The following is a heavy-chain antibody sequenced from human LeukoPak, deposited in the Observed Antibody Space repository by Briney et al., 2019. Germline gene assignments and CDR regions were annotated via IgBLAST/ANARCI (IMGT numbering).Heavy chain of an antibody. D-gene: IGHD6-13*01. CDR2: IYYSGST. CDR3: ARQWIAETNWFDP. Sequence: SETLSLTCTVSGGSISSSSYYWGWIRQPPGKGLEWIGSIYYSGSTYDNPSLKSRVTISVDTSKNQFSLKLSSVTAADTAVYYCARQWIAETNWFDPWGQGTLVTVSS. CDR1: GGSISSSSYY. V-gene: IGHV4-39*01. J-gene: IGHJ5*02.